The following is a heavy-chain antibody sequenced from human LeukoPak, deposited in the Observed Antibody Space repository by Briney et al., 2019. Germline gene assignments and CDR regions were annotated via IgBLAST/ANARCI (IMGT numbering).Heavy chain of an antibody. CDR3: AKDRAGYYGSGSYRYYGMDV. Sequence: GRSLRLSCAASGFTFSSYGMHWVRQAPGKGLEWVAAISYDGSNKYYADSVKGRFTISRDNSKNTLYLQTNSLRAEDTAVYYCAKDRAGYYGSGSYRYYGMDVWGKGTTVTVSS. J-gene: IGHJ6*04. V-gene: IGHV3-30*18. D-gene: IGHD3-10*01. CDR1: GFTFSSYG. CDR2: ISYDGSNK.